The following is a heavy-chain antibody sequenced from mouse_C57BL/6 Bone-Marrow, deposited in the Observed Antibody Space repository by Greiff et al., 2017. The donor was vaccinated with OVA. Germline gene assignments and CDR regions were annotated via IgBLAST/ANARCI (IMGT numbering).Heavy chain of an antibody. D-gene: IGHD4-1*01. Sequence: VQLQQSGPVLVKPGASVKMSCKASGYTFTDYYMNWVKQSHGKSLEWIGVINPYNGGTSYNQKFKGKATLTVDKSSSTAYMELNSLTSEDSAVYYCARGELVFDYWGQGTTLTVSS. CDR3: ARGELVFDY. J-gene: IGHJ2*01. V-gene: IGHV1-19*01. CDR1: GYTFTDYY. CDR2: INPYNGGT.